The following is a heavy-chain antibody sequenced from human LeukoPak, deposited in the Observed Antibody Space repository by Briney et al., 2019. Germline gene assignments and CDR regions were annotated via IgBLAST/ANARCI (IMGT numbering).Heavy chain of an antibody. CDR3: ASLWPHQLSAFDI. Sequence: PSETLSLTCAVYGGSFSGYYWSWIRQPPGKGLEWIGEINHSGSTTYNPSLKSRVTISVDSSKNQFSLKLSPVTAADTAVYYCASLWPHQLSAFDIWGQGTMVTVSS. J-gene: IGHJ3*02. CDR2: INHSGST. CDR1: GGSFSGYY. D-gene: IGHD2-2*01. V-gene: IGHV4-34*01.